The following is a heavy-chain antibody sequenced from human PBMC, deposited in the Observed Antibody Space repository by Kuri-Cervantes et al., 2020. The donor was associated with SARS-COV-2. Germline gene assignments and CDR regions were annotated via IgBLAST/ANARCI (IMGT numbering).Heavy chain of an antibody. D-gene: IGHD6-13*01. V-gene: IGHV1-18*01. CDR1: GYTFSIYG. CDR2: ISAYSGDT. Sequence: ASVKVSCKASGYTFSIYGISWVRQAPGQGLEWMGWISAYSGDTKYAQRLQGRLTMTTDTSTSTAYMELTSLRSDDTAVYYCARDWAQQLGNINWFDPWGQGTLVTVSS. J-gene: IGHJ5*02. CDR3: ARDWAQQLGNINWFDP.